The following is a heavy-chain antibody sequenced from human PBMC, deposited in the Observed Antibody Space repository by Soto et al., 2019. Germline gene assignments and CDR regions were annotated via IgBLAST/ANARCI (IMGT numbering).Heavy chain of an antibody. D-gene: IGHD3-9*01. V-gene: IGHV1-69*04. CDR1: GGTFSRYT. Sequence: VASVKVSCKASGGTFSRYTISWVRQAPGQRLEWMGRIIPILGIANYAQKFQGRVTITADKSTSTAYMELSSLRSEDTAVYYCARDVYYDILTGLIPFDCWGQGTLVTAPQ. CDR3: ARDVYYDILTGLIPFDC. CDR2: IIPILGIA. J-gene: IGHJ4*02.